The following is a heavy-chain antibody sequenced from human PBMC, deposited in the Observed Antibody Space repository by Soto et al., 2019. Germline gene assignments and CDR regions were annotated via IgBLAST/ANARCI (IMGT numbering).Heavy chain of an antibody. CDR2: IYHSGST. D-gene: IGHD6-19*01. J-gene: IGHJ4*02. V-gene: IGHV4-30-2*01. CDR3: ARTNSSGFYFDY. CDR1: GGSISSGGYS. Sequence: PSETLSLTCAVSGGSISSGGYSWSWIRQPPGKGLEWIGYIYHSGSTYYNPSLKSRVTISVDNSKNTLYLQMNSLRAEDTAVYYCARTNSSGFYFDYWGQGTLVTVSS.